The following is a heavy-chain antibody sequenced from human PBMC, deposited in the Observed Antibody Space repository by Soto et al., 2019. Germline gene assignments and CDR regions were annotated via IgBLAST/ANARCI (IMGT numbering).Heavy chain of an antibody. D-gene: IGHD6-6*01. CDR1: GFTFTTYA. CDR3: ATVSHSSSSRLGPCFDS. CDR2: ISANGGST. V-gene: IGHV3-23*01. Sequence: EVQLLESGGGLVQPGGSLRLSCAASGFTFTTYAMSWVRQAPGKGLEWVSTISANGGSTYYADSVKGRFTISRDNSKNTLYLQMTSPRAEDPAVYYCATVSHSSSSRLGPCFDSCGQGALVTVSS. J-gene: IGHJ4*02.